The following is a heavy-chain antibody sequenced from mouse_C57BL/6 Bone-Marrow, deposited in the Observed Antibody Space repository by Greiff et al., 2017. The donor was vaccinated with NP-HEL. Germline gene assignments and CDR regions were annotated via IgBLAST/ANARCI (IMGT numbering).Heavy chain of an antibody. CDR2: IYPGSGNT. J-gene: IGHJ3*01. Sequence: QVQLQQSGAELVRPGASVKLSCKASGYTFTDYYINWVKQRPGQGLEWIARIYPGSGNTYYNEKFKGKATLTAEKSSSTAYMQLSSLTSEDSAVYFCARTGPIGFAYWGQGTLVTVSA. V-gene: IGHV1-76*01. CDR1: GYTFTDYY. D-gene: IGHD3-1*01. CDR3: ARTGPIGFAY.